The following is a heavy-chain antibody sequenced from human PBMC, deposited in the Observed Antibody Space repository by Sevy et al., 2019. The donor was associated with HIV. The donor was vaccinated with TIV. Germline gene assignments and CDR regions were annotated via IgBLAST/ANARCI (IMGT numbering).Heavy chain of an antibody. V-gene: IGHV3-48*03. Sequence: GGSLRLSCAASGFTFSNFEMNWVRQAPGKGLEWVSYITSSGSTIYYADSVQGRFTISRDNAKNSLFLQMNSLRVEDTAVYYCARATYYYDSSGPYYLDYWGQGTLVTVSS. CDR3: ARATYYYDSSGPYYLDY. CDR2: ITSSGSTI. D-gene: IGHD3-22*01. CDR1: GFTFSNFE. J-gene: IGHJ4*02.